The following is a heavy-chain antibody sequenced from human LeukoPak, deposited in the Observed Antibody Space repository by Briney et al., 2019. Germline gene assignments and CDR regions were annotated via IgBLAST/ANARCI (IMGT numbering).Heavy chain of an antibody. V-gene: IGHV3-48*04. Sequence: PGGSLRLSCAASGFTFSDYSMNWVRQAPGKGLEWVSYISSSSTTIYYADFVKGRFTISRDNAKNSLYLQMNSLRAEDTAVYYCATSSSYDWGQGTLVTVSS. D-gene: IGHD6-13*01. CDR2: ISSSSTTI. J-gene: IGHJ4*02. CDR3: ATSSSYD. CDR1: GFTFSDYS.